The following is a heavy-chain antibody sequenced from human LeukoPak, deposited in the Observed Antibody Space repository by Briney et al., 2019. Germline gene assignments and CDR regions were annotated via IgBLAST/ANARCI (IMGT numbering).Heavy chain of an antibody. J-gene: IGHJ4*02. Sequence: PGGSLRLSCAASGFAFSNYSMSWVRQAPGKGLGWVSTTSGTGGTTYYADSVKGRFTISRDNSKNTLFLQFNSLRADDTAVYYCAKGRGTTVTAAANYWGQGTLVTVSS. V-gene: IGHV3-23*01. CDR2: TSGTGGTT. CDR3: AKGRGTTVTAAANY. CDR1: GFAFSNYS. D-gene: IGHD4-17*01.